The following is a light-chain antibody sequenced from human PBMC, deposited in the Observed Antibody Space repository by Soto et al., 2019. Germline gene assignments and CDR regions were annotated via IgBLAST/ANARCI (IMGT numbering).Light chain of an antibody. CDR1: SSDVGGSNF. CDR2: EVS. J-gene: IGLJ2*01. Sequence: QSALTQPASVSGSPGQSITISCTGTSSDVGGSNFVSWYQQHPGKVPKLMIYEVSNRPSGVSNRFSGSKSGNTPSLTISGLQADDEADYYCSSSSSTSTIFGGGTKLTVL. V-gene: IGLV2-14*01. CDR3: SSSSSTSTI.